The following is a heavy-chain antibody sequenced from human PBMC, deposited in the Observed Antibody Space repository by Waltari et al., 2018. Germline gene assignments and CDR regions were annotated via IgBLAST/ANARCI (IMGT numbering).Heavy chain of an antibody. Sequence: QVQLVQSGAEVKRPGASVTVPCKASGYMFIAYFIPWVRQAPGQGLEWMGWIKPDSGGTDYAQKFQGRVTMTRDMSTKTAYMELSGLRSDDAAVYYCARDLRIAVSGNFYYGMDIWGQGTTVTVSS. J-gene: IGHJ6*02. CDR1: GYMFIAYF. D-gene: IGHD6-19*01. CDR3: ARDLRIAVSGNFYYGMDI. CDR2: IKPDSGGT. V-gene: IGHV1-2*02.